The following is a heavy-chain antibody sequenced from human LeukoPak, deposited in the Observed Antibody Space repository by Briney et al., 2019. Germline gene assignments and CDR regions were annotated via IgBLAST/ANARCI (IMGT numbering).Heavy chain of an antibody. J-gene: IGHJ5*02. CDR1: GGTFSSYA. Sequence: ASVKVSXKASGGTFSSYAISWVRQAPGQGLEWMGGITPIFGTANYAQKFQGRVTITTDESTSTAYMELSSLRSEGTAVYYCARAKVLGLYNRFDPWGQGTLVTVSS. V-gene: IGHV1-69*05. CDR2: ITPIFGTA. CDR3: ARAKVLGLYNRFDP.